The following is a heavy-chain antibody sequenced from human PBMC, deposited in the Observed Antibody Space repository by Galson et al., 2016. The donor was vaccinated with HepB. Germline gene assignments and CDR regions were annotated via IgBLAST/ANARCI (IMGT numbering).Heavy chain of an antibody. V-gene: IGHV3-72*01. CDR3: ARWQSGSPVN. J-gene: IGHJ4*02. Sequence: SLRLSCAASGFIFSDHYMDWVRQAPGKGLEWLGRSKNKANGYTTEYAASAEGRFTISRDDSKKSLLLQMNSLKIEDTAVYYCARWQSGSPVNWGQGTLVTVSS. D-gene: IGHD1-26*01. CDR2: SKNKANGYTT. CDR1: GFIFSDHY.